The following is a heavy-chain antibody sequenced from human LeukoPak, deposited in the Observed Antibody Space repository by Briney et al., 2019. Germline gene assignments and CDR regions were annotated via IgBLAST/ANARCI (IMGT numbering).Heavy chain of an antibody. J-gene: IGHJ5*02. CDR2: IIPIFGTA. CDR1: GGTFSSYA. D-gene: IGHD2-2*01. Sequence: ASVKVSCKASGGTFSSYAISWVRQAPGQGLEWMGGIIPIFGTANYVQKFQGRVTITADESTSTAYMELSSLRSEDTAVYYCARDTPYCSSTSCRPAWFDPWGQGTLVTVSS. V-gene: IGHV1-69*13. CDR3: ARDTPYCSSTSCRPAWFDP.